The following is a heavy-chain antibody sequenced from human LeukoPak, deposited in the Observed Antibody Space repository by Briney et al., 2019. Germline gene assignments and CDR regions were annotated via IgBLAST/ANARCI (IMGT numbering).Heavy chain of an antibody. D-gene: IGHD2-2*01. CDR3: AKGVDIVVVPAAHFEIGFDY. CDR1: GFTFSSYS. J-gene: IGHJ4*02. V-gene: IGHV3-21*04. Sequence: GGSLRLSCAASGFTFSSYSMNWVRQAPGKGLEWVSSISSSSSYIYYADSVKGRFTISRDNAKNSLYLQMNSLRAEDTALYYCAKGVDIVVVPAAHFEIGFDYWGQGTLVTVSS. CDR2: ISSSSSYI.